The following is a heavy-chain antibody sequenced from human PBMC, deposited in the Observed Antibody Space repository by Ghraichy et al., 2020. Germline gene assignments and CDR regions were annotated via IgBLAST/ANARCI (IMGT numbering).Heavy chain of an antibody. CDR2: IKQDGSEK. V-gene: IGHV3-7*03. D-gene: IGHD3-3*01. Sequence: GESLNISCAASGFTFSSYWMSWVRQAPGKGLEWVANIKQDGSEKYYVDSVKGRFTISRDNAKNSLYLQMDSLRAEDTAVYYCARGFYDFWSGGNWFDPWGQGTLVTVSS. J-gene: IGHJ5*02. CDR3: ARGFYDFWSGGNWFDP. CDR1: GFTFSSYW.